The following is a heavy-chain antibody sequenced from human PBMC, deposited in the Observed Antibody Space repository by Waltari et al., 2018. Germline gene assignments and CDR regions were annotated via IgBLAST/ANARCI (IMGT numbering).Heavy chain of an antibody. CDR2: INHSGST. CDR3: ARGHSSGYYYGGLLDP. V-gene: IGHV4-34*01. J-gene: IGHJ5*02. Sequence: QVQLQQWGAGLLKPSETLSLTCAVYGGSFSGYYWSWLRQPPGKGLEWIGEINHSGSTNYNPSLKVRVTISVATSKNQFSLKLSSVTAADTAVYYCARGHSSGYYYGGLLDPWGQGTLVTVSS. CDR1: GGSFSGYY. D-gene: IGHD3-22*01.